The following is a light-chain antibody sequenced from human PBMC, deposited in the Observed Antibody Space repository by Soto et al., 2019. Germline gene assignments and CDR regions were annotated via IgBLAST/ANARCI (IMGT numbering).Light chain of an antibody. CDR2: GAS. CDR1: QSVSSN. J-gene: IGKJ2*01. Sequence: EIVLTQSPATVSVSPGERATLYCRASQSVSSNLAWYQQKPGQAPRLLIYGASTRATGTPARFSGSGSGTEFTLTISSLQSEDFAVYYCQQYNSWPPYTFGQGTKVDIK. V-gene: IGKV3-15*01. CDR3: QQYNSWPPYT.